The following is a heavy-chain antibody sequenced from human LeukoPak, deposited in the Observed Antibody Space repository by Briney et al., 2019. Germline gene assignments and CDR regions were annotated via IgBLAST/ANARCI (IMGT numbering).Heavy chain of an antibody. CDR3: ARSSGWNDAFDI. CDR1: GGFISSYY. V-gene: IGHV4-59*01. D-gene: IGHD6-19*01. CDR2: IYYSGST. J-gene: IGHJ3*02. Sequence: PSETLSLTCTVSGGFISSYYWSWIRQPPGKGLEWIGYIYYSGSTNYNPSLRSRVTISVDTSKKQFSLKVSSVTAADTAVYYCARSSGWNDAFDIWGQGTMVTVPS.